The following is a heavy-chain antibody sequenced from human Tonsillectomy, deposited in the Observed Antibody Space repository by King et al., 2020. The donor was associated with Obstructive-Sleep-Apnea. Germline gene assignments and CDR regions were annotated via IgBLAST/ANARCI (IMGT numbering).Heavy chain of an antibody. CDR1: CGSISSYY. CDR2: IYYSGST. V-gene: IGHV4-59*08. CDR3: ARRITMVRGVTYYYYYGMDV. Sequence: QLQESGPGLVKPSETLSLTCTVSCGSISSYYWSWIRQPPGKGLEWMGYIYYSGSTNYNPSLKSRVTISVDTSKNQFSLKLSSVTAADTAVYYCARRITMVRGVTYYYYYGMDVWGQGTTVTVSS. D-gene: IGHD3-10*01. J-gene: IGHJ6*02.